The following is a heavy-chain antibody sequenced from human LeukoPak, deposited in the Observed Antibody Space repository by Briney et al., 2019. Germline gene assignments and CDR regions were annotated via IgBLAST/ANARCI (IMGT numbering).Heavy chain of an antibody. J-gene: IGHJ3*02. V-gene: IGHV3-23*01. CDR3: AKDCRRWAFDI. CDR1: GFTFDDYG. CDR2: ISSSGGST. D-gene: IGHD5-24*01. Sequence: PGGSLRLSCAASGFTFDDYGMSWVRQAPGKGLEWVSAISSSGGSTYYVDSVKGRFTISRDNSKNTLYLQMNSLRAEDTAVYYCAKDCRRWAFDIWGQGTMVTVSS.